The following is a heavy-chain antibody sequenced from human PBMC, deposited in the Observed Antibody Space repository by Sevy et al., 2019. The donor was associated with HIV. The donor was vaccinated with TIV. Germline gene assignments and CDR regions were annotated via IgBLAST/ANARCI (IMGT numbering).Heavy chain of an antibody. CDR3: ARGVGAYYYGMDV. CDR1: GGSISSYY. Sequence: SETLSLTCTVSGGSISSYYWSWIRQPPGEGLEWIGYIYYSGSTNYNPSLKSRVTISVDTSKNQFSLKLSSVTAADTAVYYCARGVGAYYYGMDVWGQGTTVTVSS. J-gene: IGHJ6*02. V-gene: IGHV4-59*01. CDR2: IYYSGST.